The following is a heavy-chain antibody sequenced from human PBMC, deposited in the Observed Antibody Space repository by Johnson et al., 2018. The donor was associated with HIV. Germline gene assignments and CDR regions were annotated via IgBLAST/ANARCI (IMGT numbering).Heavy chain of an antibody. CDR1: GFTVSSNY. Sequence: VQLVESGGGLIQPGGSLRLSCAASGFTVSSNYMSWVRQAPGKGLEWVSVIYSGGRTYYADSVKGRFTISRDNSKNTLYLQMNSLRAEDTAVYYFASLTYYYDSSGYSPGAFDIWGQGTMVTVSS. CDR2: IYSGGRT. J-gene: IGHJ3*02. D-gene: IGHD3-22*01. CDR3: ASLTYYYDSSGYSPGAFDI. V-gene: IGHV3-53*01.